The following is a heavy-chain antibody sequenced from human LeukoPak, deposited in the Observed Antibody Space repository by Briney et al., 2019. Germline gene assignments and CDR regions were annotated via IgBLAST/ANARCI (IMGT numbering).Heavy chain of an antibody. Sequence: SETLSLTCTVSGGFISSYYWSWIRQPPGKGLEWIGYIYYSGSTNYNPSLKSRVTISVGTSKNQFSLKLSSVTAADTAVYYCARDKDHGDYFDYWGQGTLVTVSS. CDR3: ARDKDHGDYFDY. CDR1: GGFISSYY. V-gene: IGHV4-59*01. D-gene: IGHD4-17*01. CDR2: IYYSGST. J-gene: IGHJ4*02.